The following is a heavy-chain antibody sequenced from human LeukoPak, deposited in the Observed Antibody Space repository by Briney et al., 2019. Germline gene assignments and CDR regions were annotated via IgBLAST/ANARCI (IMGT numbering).Heavy chain of an antibody. CDR3: ARQYSYGYNYYYYYMDV. CDR1: GGTFSSYA. D-gene: IGHD5-18*01. V-gene: IGHV1-69*13. Sequence: SVKVSCKASGGTFSSYAISWVRQAPGQGLEWMGWIIPIFGTANYAQKFQGRVTITADESTSTAYMELSSLRSEDTAVYYCARQYSYGYNYYYYYMDVWGKGTTVTVSS. CDR2: IIPIFGTA. J-gene: IGHJ6*03.